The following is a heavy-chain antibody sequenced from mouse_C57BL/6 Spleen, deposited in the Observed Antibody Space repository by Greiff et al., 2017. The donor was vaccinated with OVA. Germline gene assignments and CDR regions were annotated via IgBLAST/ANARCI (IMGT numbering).Heavy chain of an antibody. D-gene: IGHD1-1*01. V-gene: IGHV1-54*01. CDR2: INPGSGGT. CDR1: GYAFTNYL. J-gene: IGHJ2*01. Sequence: QVQLQQSGAELVRPGTSVKVSCKASGYAFTNYLIEWVKQRPGQGLEWIGVINPGSGGTNYNEKFKGKATLTADKSSSTAYMQLSSLTSEDSAVYFCARHYYGSSYGYFDYWGQGTTLTVSS. CDR3: ARHYYGSSYGYFDY.